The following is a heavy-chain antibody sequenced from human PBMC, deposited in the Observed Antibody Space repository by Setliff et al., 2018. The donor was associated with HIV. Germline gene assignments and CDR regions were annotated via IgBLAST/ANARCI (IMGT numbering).Heavy chain of an antibody. CDR2: IYYSETT. CDR1: GTSLSSSDLY. Sequence: SETLSLTCSVSGTSLSSSDLYWGWIRQPPGKGLEWIGNIYYSETTYYNSSLKSRVTISVDTSKNQFSLKLSSVTAADTAVYYCARQSITIFGVVISGFDPWGQGTLVTVSS. CDR3: ARQSITIFGVVISGFDP. V-gene: IGHV4-39*01. J-gene: IGHJ5*02. D-gene: IGHD3-3*01.